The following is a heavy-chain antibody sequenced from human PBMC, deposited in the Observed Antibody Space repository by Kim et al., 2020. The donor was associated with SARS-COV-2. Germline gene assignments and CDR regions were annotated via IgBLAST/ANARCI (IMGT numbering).Heavy chain of an antibody. V-gene: IGHV1-18*01. CDR2: ISAYNGNT. CDR3: ARVNYDSSGYYDFHPFVSDY. Sequence: ASVKVSCKASGYTFTSYGISWVRQAPGQGLEWMGWISAYNGNTNYAQKLQGRVTMTTDTSTSTAYMELRSLRSDDTAVYYCARVNYDSSGYYDFHPFVSDYWGQGTLVTVSS. J-gene: IGHJ4*02. CDR1: GYTFTSYG. D-gene: IGHD3-22*01.